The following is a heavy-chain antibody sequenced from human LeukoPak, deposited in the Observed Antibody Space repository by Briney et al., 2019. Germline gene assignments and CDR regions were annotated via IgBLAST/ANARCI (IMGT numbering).Heavy chain of an antibody. CDR3: ARVGRSVARWFDY. Sequence: SETLSLTCTVSGGSISSRTYYWGWIRQPPGKGLEWIGSIFYSGNTYYNPSLKSRVTMSVDTSNNQFSLKLSSVTAADTAVYYCARVGRSVARWFDYWGQGTLVTVSS. CDR1: GGSISSRTYY. D-gene: IGHD6-19*01. J-gene: IGHJ4*02. CDR2: IFYSGNT. V-gene: IGHV4-39*07.